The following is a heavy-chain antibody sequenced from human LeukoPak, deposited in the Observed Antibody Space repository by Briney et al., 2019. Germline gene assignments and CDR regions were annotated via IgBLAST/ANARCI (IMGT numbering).Heavy chain of an antibody. J-gene: IGHJ4*02. CDR2: ISAYNGNT. V-gene: IGHV1-18*01. CDR3: ARGPIGSYGSGSYYSDREFDY. CDR1: GYSFTSYG. D-gene: IGHD3-10*01. Sequence: GESLKISCKGSGYSFTSYGISWVRQAPGQGLEWMGWISAYNGNTNYAQKLQGRVTMTTDTSTSTAYMELRSLRSDDTAVYYCARGPIGSYGSGSYYSDREFDYWGQGTLVTVSS.